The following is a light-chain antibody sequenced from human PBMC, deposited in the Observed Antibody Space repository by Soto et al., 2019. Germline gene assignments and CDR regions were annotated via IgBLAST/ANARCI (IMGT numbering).Light chain of an antibody. Sequence: QSVLTQPASVSGSAGQSITISCTGTTSDVGGYNFVSWYQQHPGKAPKLMIYEVTFRPSGVSNRFSGSKSGNTASLTISGLQAEDEADYYCRSYTSSSTLVFGTGTKVTVL. CDR3: RSYTSSSTLV. CDR2: EVT. J-gene: IGLJ1*01. CDR1: TSDVGGYNF. V-gene: IGLV2-14*01.